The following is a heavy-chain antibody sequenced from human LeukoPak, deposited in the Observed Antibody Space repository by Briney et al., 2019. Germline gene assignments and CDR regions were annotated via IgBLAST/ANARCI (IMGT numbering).Heavy chain of an antibody. Sequence: SETLSLTCTVSGASISSDGYYWSWIRQPPGKGLEWIGYIYYTGSTTYNPSLKSRVTISVDTSKNQFSLKLSSVTAADTAVYYCARHRSKWLQSSFDYWGQGTLVTVSS. D-gene: IGHD5-24*01. CDR1: GASISSDGYY. V-gene: IGHV4-61*08. CDR3: ARHRSKWLQSSFDY. CDR2: IYYTGST. J-gene: IGHJ4*02.